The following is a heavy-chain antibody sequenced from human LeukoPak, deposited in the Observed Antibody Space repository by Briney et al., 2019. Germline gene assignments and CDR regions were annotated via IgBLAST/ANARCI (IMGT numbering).Heavy chain of an antibody. Sequence: QAGGSLRLSCAASGFTFSSYGMSWVRQAPGKGLEWVSGISGSGDTTYSADSVKGRFTISRDNSQNTLYLQMNSLRAEDTAVYYCAKVRFGVTARYYFDYWGQGTLVTVSS. D-gene: IGHD3-10*01. V-gene: IGHV3-23*01. CDR2: ISGSGDTT. J-gene: IGHJ4*02. CDR3: AKVRFGVTARYYFDY. CDR1: GFTFSSYG.